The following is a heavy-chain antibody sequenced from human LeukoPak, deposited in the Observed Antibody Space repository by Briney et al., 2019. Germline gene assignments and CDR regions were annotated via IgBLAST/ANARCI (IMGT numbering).Heavy chain of an antibody. D-gene: IGHD3-16*01. J-gene: IGHJ4*02. CDR2: ISGSGEST. V-gene: IGHV3-23*01. Sequence: GGSLRLSCAASGFTFTSYVMNWVLQAPGKRLEWVSAISGSGESTYYADSVKGRFTISRDNSKNTLYLQMNSLRAEDTAIYYCAKVTYDYVWGSYENWGQGALVTVSS. CDR3: AKVTYDYVWGSYEN. CDR1: GFTFTSYV.